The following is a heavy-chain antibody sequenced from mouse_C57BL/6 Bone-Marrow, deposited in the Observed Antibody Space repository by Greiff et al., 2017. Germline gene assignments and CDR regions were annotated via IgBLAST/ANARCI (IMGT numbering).Heavy chain of an antibody. CDR2: ILPGSGST. D-gene: IGHD1-1*01. CDR3: ARSRATVVAEDYFDY. Sequence: VKLVESGAELMKPGASVKLSCKATGYTFTGYWIEWVKQRPGHGLEWIGEILPGSGSTNYNEKFKGKATFTADTSSNTAYMQLSSLTTEDSAIYYCARSRATVVAEDYFDYWGQGTTLTVSS. CDR1: GYTFTGYW. V-gene: IGHV1-9*01. J-gene: IGHJ2*01.